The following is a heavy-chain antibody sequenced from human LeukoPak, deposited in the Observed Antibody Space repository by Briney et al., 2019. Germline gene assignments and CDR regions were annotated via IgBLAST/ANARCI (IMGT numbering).Heavy chain of an antibody. D-gene: IGHD3-10*01. V-gene: IGHV4-34*01. CDR2: INHSGST. J-gene: IGHJ5*02. CDR1: GGSFSGYY. Sequence: NSSETLSLTCAVYGGSFSGYYWSWIRQPPGKGLEWIGEINHSGSTNYNLSLKSRVTISVDTSKNQFSLKLSSVTAADTAVYYCASKYYGSGSYGWFDPWGQGTLVTVSS. CDR3: ASKYYGSGSYGWFDP.